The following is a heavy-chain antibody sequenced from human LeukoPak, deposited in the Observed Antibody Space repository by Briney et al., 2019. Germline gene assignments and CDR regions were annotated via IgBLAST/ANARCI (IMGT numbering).Heavy chain of an antibody. V-gene: IGHV1-69*01. Sequence: SVKVSCKASGGTFSSYAISWVRQAPGQGLEWMGGIIPIFGTANYAQKFQGRVTITADESTSTAYMELGSLRSEDSAVYYCARARSGSYYNGYYFDYWGQGTLVTVSS. J-gene: IGHJ4*02. D-gene: IGHD3-10*01. CDR2: IIPIFGTA. CDR3: ARARSGSYYNGYYFDY. CDR1: GGTFSSYA.